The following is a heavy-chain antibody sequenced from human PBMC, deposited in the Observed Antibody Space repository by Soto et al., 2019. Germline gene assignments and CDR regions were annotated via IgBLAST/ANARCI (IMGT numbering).Heavy chain of an antibody. CDR3: ARGGTALDTIGSFDY. Sequence: ASVKVSCKASGYTFTNYYMHWVRQAPGQGLEWMGVIHYSGATPTYAQKFQGRVTMARDTSTSTVYVELSSLTSEDTAVYYCARGGTALDTIGSFDYWGQGTLVTVSS. D-gene: IGHD3-16*01. CDR1: GYTFTNYY. J-gene: IGHJ4*02. CDR2: IHYSGATP. V-gene: IGHV1-46*01.